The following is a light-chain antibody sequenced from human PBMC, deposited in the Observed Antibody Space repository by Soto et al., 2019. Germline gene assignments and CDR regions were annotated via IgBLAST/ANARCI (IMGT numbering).Light chain of an antibody. J-gene: IGKJ5*01. CDR3: QQYGSSPPIT. Sequence: EIVVTQSACTLSLSPGERATLSCRASQSVSSSYLAWYQQKPGQAPRLLIYGASSRATGIPDRFSGSGSGTDFTLTISRLEPEDFAVYYCQQYGSSPPITFAQGTRLEIK. CDR2: GAS. V-gene: IGKV3-20*01. CDR1: QSVSSSY.